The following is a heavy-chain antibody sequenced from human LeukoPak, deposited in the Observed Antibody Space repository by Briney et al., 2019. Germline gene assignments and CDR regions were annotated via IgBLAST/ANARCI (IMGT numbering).Heavy chain of an antibody. Sequence: ASVKVSCKASGDTFSNHPINWVRQAPGQGLEWLGMIIPIFNSLKYAEKFQGRLTITVDKATTTAYLELSSLESDDTAVYYCARVGYYYDSSGYKNYDAFDIWGQGTMVTVSS. D-gene: IGHD3-22*01. CDR1: GDTFSNHP. J-gene: IGHJ3*02. V-gene: IGHV1-69*06. CDR2: IIPIFNSL. CDR3: ARVGYYYDSSGYKNYDAFDI.